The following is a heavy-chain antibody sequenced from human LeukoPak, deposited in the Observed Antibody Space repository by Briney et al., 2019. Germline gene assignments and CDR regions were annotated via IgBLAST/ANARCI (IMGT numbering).Heavy chain of an antibody. D-gene: IGHD3-10*01. CDR1: GFTISTYG. V-gene: IGHV3-23*01. CDR2: ISGGTT. CDR3: AKSVYHSGNY. Sequence: GGSLRLSCAASGFTISTYGMSWVRQAPGKGLEWVSSISGGTTYYADSVKGRFTISRDNSKNTVSLQMNSLRAEDTAVYYCAKSVYHSGNYWGQGTLVSVSS. J-gene: IGHJ4*02.